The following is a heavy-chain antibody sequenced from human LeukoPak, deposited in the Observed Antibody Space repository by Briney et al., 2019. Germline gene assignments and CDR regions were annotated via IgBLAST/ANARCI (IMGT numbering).Heavy chain of an antibody. CDR3: AKDLGVGGYCSSTSCVGYAFDI. CDR2: ISGSGDNT. Sequence: GGSLRLSCAASGFTFRMYAMSWVRQAPGKGVEWVSSISGSGDNTYYADSVKGRFTISRDNSKNTLYLQMNRLRAEDTAVYYCAKDLGVGGYCSSTSCVGYAFDIWGQGTMVTVSS. J-gene: IGHJ3*02. D-gene: IGHD2-2*01. CDR1: GFTFRMYA. V-gene: IGHV3-23*01.